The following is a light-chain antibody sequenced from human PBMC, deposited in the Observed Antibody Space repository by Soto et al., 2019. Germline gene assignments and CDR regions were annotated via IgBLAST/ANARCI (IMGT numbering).Light chain of an antibody. CDR2: DAS. Sequence: DIQLTQSPSTLSASVGDRATITCRASQSISSWLAWYQQKPGKAPKLLIYDASSLESGVPARFSGSGSGTDFTLTISSLQPDDFATYYCQQYNSYSTFGQGTKVEIK. CDR3: QQYNSYST. J-gene: IGKJ1*01. CDR1: QSISSW. V-gene: IGKV1-5*01.